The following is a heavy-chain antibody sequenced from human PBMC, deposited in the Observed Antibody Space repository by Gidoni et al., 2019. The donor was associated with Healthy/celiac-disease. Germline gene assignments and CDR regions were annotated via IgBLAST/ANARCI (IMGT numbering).Heavy chain of an antibody. D-gene: IGHD4-17*01. CDR3: ASETTVVSEHAFDI. Sequence: QVQLVQSGAEVKKPGSSVKVSCKASGGTFSSYTLRWVRQAPGQGLELMGRIIPILGIANYAQKFQGRVTITADKSTSTAYMELSSLRSEDTAVYYCASETTVVSEHAFDIWGQGTMVTVSS. CDR2: IIPILGIA. CDR1: GGTFSSYT. V-gene: IGHV1-69*02. J-gene: IGHJ3*02.